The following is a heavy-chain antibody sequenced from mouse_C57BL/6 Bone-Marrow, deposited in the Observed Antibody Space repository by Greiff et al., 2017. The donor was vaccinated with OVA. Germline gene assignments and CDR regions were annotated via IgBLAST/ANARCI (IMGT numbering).Heavy chain of an antibody. CDR2: IDPANGNT. V-gene: IGHV14-3*01. CDR3: ARGYYGSSLYFDY. CDR1: GFNITNNY. Sequence: VQLQQSVAELVRPGASVKLSCTASGFNITNNYMHWVKQRPEQGLEWIGRIDPANGNTKYAPKFQGKATITADTSSNTAYLQLSSLTSEDTAIYYCARGYYGSSLYFDYWGQGTTLTVSS. J-gene: IGHJ2*01. D-gene: IGHD1-1*01.